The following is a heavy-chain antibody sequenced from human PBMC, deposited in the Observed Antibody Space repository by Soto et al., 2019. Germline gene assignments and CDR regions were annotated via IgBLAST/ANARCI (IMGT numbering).Heavy chain of an antibody. CDR2: ISGSPRST. V-gene: IGHV3-23*01. Sequence: GGSLRLSCAASGFTFSTYAMSWVRQAPGKGLEWVSSISGSPRSTYYADSVKGRFTISRDNSKKSLFLQMNSLRGEDTAIYYCGEGGYYRNSNFYYLDDWGQGITVTVSS. J-gene: IGHJ4*01. CDR3: GEGGYYRNSNFYYLDD. D-gene: IGHD1-26*01. CDR1: GFTFSTYA.